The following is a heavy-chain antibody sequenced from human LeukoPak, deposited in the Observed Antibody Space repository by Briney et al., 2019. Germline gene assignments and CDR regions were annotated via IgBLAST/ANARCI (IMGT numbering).Heavy chain of an antibody. V-gene: IGHV4-61*02. D-gene: IGHD3-10*01. Sequence: SETLSLTCTVSGGSISSGSYYWSWIRQPAGKGLEWIGRIYTSGSTNYNPSLKSRVTISVDTSKNQFSLRLSSVTAADTAVYYCARLILRGVSDYWGQGTLVTVSS. CDR3: ARLILRGVSDY. J-gene: IGHJ4*02. CDR2: IYTSGST. CDR1: GGSISSGSYY.